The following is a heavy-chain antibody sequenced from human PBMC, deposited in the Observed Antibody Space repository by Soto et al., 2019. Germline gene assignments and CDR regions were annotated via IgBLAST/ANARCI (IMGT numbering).Heavy chain of an antibody. CDR1: GYDFVNYW. CDR2: FHPGDSGA. J-gene: IGHJ6*03. V-gene: IGHV5-51*03. D-gene: IGHD2-2*01. CDR3: AGGAASCYGGLCLDYYYMDV. Sequence: EVQLVQSGAEVKKPGESLKISCKGSGYDFVNYWIGWVRQTPGKGLEWMGSFHPGDSGARYSPSFEGQVTISADKSINTAPLQGSSLEASATAIYYCAGGAASCYGGLCLDYYYMDVWGKGTTVTV.